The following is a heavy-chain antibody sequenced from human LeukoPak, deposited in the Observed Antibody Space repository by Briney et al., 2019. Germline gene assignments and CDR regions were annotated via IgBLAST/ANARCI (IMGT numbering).Heavy chain of an antibody. Sequence: PGGSLRLSCAASGFTFSSYSITWVRQAPGKGLEWVSIIYSGDNTYYADSVKGRFTISRDSSKNTLYLQMSSLRVEDTAVYYCARGGMVRGAPLDYWGQGTLVTVSS. CDR1: GFTFSSYS. D-gene: IGHD3-10*01. J-gene: IGHJ4*02. CDR3: ARGGMVRGAPLDY. V-gene: IGHV3-53*01. CDR2: IYSGDNT.